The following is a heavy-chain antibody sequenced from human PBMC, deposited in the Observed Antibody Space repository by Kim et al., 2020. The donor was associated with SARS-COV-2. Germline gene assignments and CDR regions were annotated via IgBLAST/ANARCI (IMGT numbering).Heavy chain of an antibody. J-gene: IGHJ4*02. V-gene: IGHV3-15*01. D-gene: IGHD5-12*01. Sequence: DYGAPVKSRFTISRDDSKDTLYLKMNSLKFEDTAVYYCAAVGYSGYDPDDWGQGSLVTVS. CDR3: AAVGYSGYDPDD.